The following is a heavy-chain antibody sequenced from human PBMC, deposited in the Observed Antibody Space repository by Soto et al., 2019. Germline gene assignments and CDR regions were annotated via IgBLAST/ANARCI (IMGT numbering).Heavy chain of an antibody. CDR1: GGSISSYY. D-gene: IGHD6-13*01. CDR2: IYYSGST. J-gene: IGHJ4*02. Sequence: PSETLSLTCTVSGGSISSYYWSWTRQPPGKGLEWIGYIYYSGSTNYNPSLKSRVTISVDTSKNQFSLKLSSVTAADTAVYYCARGLASSWYDYWGQGTLVTVSS. V-gene: IGHV4-59*01. CDR3: ARGLASSWYDY.